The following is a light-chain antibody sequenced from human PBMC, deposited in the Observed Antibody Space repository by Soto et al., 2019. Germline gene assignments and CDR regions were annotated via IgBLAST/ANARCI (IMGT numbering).Light chain of an antibody. J-gene: IGKJ5*01. CDR3: QQYTGPPTT. CDR1: QSVSSY. V-gene: IGKV3-11*01. Sequence: EIVLTQSPATLSLSPGGRATLACRASQSVSSYLAWYQQKPGQAPRLLIYDASTRATGIPDRFSGSGSGTDFTLTITRLEPEDSAVYFCQQYTGPPTTFGQGTRLEI. CDR2: DAS.